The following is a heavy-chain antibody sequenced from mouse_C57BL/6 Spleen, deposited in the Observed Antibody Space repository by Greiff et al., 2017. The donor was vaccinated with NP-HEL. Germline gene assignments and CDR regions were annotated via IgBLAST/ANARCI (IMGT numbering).Heavy chain of an antibody. Sequence: QVQLQQSGAELVKPGASVKISCKASGYAFSSYWMNWVKQRPGKGLEWIGQIYPGDGDTNYNGKFKGKATLTADKSSSTAYMQLSSLTSEDSAVYFCARNSNGYAMDYWGQGTSVPVSS. CDR3: ARNSNGYAMDY. J-gene: IGHJ4*01. V-gene: IGHV1-80*01. D-gene: IGHD2-5*01. CDR2: IYPGDGDT. CDR1: GYAFSSYW.